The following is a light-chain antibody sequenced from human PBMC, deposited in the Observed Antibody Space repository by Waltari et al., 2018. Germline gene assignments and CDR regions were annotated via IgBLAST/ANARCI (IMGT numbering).Light chain of an antibody. CDR3: QQYSSSST. CDR1: ETIMTW. J-gene: IGKJ1*01. Sequence: DIQVTQSPSTLSASVGDRVTITCRASETIMTWLAWYQQKPGKAPKLLIYKASGLESGVPSRFSGSGSGTEFTLTISSLQPDDSATYYCQQYSSSSTFGQGTKVEIK. CDR2: KAS. V-gene: IGKV1-5*03.